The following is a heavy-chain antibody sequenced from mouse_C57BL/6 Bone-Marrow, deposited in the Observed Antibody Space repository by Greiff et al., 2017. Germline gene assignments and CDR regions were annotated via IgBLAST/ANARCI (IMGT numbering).Heavy chain of an antibody. CDR3: AREIYYDYDGPYWYFDV. Sequence: QVQLQQPGAELVKPGASVKMSCKASGYTFTSYWMHWVKQRPGQGLEWIGEIDPSDSYTNYNQKFKGKSTLTVDKSSSTAYMQLSSLTSEDSAVYYCAREIYYDYDGPYWYFDVWGTGTTVTVSS. CDR1: GYTFTSYW. V-gene: IGHV1-69*01. CDR2: IDPSDSYT. J-gene: IGHJ1*03. D-gene: IGHD2-4*01.